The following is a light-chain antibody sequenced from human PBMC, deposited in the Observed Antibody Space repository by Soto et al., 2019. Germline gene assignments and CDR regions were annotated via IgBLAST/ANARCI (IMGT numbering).Light chain of an antibody. Sequence: QSVLTQPASVSGFPGQSITISCTGTSSDIGRYNLVSWYQQHPGKAPKLIIYEDIERPSGVSDRFSGSKSGNTASLTISGLQTEDEADYYCCSYAGGASVVFGGGTKLTVL. CDR1: SSDIGRYNL. CDR2: EDI. CDR3: CSYAGGASVV. J-gene: IGLJ2*01. V-gene: IGLV2-23*01.